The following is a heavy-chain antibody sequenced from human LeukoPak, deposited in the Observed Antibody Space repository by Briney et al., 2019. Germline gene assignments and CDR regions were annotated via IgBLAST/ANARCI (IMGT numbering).Heavy chain of an antibody. CDR1: GFTVSSNE. CDR2: ISGGST. V-gene: IGHV3-38-3*01. J-gene: IGHJ6*03. CDR3: AKSPKSPAISMVRGTSQYNYYMDV. D-gene: IGHD3-10*01. Sequence: GGSLRLSCAASGFTVSSNEMSWVRQAPGKGLEWVSSISGGSTYYADSRKGRFTISRDNSKNTLFLQMNSLRAEDTAVYYCAKSPKSPAISMVRGTSQYNYYMDVWGKGTTVTISS.